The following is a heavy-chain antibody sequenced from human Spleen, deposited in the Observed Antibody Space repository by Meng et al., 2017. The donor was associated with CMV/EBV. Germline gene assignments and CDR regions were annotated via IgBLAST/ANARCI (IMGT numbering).Heavy chain of an antibody. Sequence: GESLKISCAASGFTFSNAWMSWVRQAPGKGLEWVGRIRSKANSYATAYAASVKGRFTISRDDSKNTAYLQMNSLKTEDTAVYYCTRHESPYGMDVWGQGTTVTVSS. J-gene: IGHJ6*02. CDR1: GFTFSNAW. CDR3: TRHESPYGMDV. CDR2: IRSKANSYAT. V-gene: IGHV3-73*01.